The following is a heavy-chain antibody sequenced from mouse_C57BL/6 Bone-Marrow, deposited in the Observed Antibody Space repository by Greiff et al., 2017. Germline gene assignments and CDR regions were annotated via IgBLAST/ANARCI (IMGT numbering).Heavy chain of an antibody. CDR2: INPYNGGT. J-gene: IGHJ3*01. Sequence: EVQLQQSGPVLVKPGASVKMSCKASGYTFTDYYMNWVKQSHGKSLEWIGVINPYNGGTSYNQKFKGKATLTVDKSSSTANMKLNSLTSEDSAVYYCARDYGNRPFAYWGQGTLVTVSA. D-gene: IGHD1-1*01. V-gene: IGHV1-19*01. CDR1: GYTFTDYY. CDR3: ARDYGNRPFAY.